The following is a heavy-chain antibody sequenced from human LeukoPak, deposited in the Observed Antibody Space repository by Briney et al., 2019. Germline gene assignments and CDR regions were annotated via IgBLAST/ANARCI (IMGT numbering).Heavy chain of an antibody. CDR3: ARHRAIFGVVIPPFHY. V-gene: IGHV4-39*01. Sequence: SETLSLTCTVSGGSISSSSYYWGWIRQPPGKGLEWIGRIYYSGSTYYNPSLKSRVTISVDTSKNQFSLKLSSVTAADTAVYYCARHRAIFGVVIPPFHYWGQGTLVTVSS. J-gene: IGHJ4*02. CDR1: GGSISSSSYY. D-gene: IGHD3-3*01. CDR2: IYYSGST.